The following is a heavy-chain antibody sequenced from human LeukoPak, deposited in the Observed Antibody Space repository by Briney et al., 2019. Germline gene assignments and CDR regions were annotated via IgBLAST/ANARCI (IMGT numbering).Heavy chain of an antibody. CDR1: GFTFSSYE. V-gene: IGHV3-48*03. D-gene: IGHD6-13*01. J-gene: IGHJ6*02. CDR3: PRHLDSSRFTFYYGMDV. Sequence: AGGSLRLSCAGSGFTFSSYEMNWVRQAPGKGLEWVSYIGSSGRSIYYADSVKGRFTISRDNAKSSLYLQMNSLRAEDTAVYYCPRHLDSSRFTFYYGMDVWGQGTTVTVSS. CDR2: IGSSGRSI.